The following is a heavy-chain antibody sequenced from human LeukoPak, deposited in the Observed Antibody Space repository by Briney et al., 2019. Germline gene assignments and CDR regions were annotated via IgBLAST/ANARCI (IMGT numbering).Heavy chain of an antibody. CDR2: INSDGSST. Sequence: GGSLRLSCAASGFTFSSYWMHWVRQAPGKGLVWVSRINSDGSSTSYADSVKGRFTISRDNAKDTLYLQMNSLRAEDTAVYYRAREGGFDAFDIWGQGTMVTVSS. D-gene: IGHD3-16*01. CDR3: AREGGFDAFDI. CDR1: GFTFSSYW. J-gene: IGHJ3*02. V-gene: IGHV3-74*01.